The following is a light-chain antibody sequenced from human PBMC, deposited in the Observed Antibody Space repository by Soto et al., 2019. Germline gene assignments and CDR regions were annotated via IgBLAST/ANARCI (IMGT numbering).Light chain of an antibody. V-gene: IGKV3-11*01. Sequence: EVVLTQSPDALSLSPGYTATLSFISIQLVNTNYLAWYQRRPGQAPRLLIYDASNRATGIPARFSGSGSGTDFTLTISSLEPEDFAVYYCQQRSNWPPFTFGPGTKVDNK. J-gene: IGKJ3*01. CDR3: QQRSNWPPFT. CDR1: QLVNTNY. CDR2: DAS.